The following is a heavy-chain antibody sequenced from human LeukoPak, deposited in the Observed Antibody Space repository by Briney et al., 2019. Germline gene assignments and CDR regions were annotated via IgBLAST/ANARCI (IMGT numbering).Heavy chain of an antibody. CDR2: ISWNSGSI. V-gene: IGHV3-9*01. CDR3: AKGYLAATYRDYFDY. J-gene: IGHJ4*02. Sequence: PGGSLRLSCAASGFSFDDSAMHWVRQAPRKGLEWVSGISWNSGSIGYADSVKGRFTISRDNAKNSLYLQMNSLRAEDTALYYCAKGYLAATYRDYFDYWGQGTLVTVSS. D-gene: IGHD2-15*01. CDR1: GFSFDDSA.